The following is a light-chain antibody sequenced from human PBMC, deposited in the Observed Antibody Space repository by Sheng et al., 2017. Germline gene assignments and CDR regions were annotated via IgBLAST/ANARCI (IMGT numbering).Light chain of an antibody. CDR1: QDIGNY. V-gene: IGKV1-27*01. J-gene: IGKJ1*01. CDR3: QKYNTAPWT. Sequence: DIQMTQSPSSLSAFVGDRVTITCRASQDIGNYLAWYQQKPGKVPKLLIYVATTLQSGVPSRFSGGGSGTDFTLTISSLQPEDVATYYCQKYNTAPWTFGQGTKVE. CDR2: VAT.